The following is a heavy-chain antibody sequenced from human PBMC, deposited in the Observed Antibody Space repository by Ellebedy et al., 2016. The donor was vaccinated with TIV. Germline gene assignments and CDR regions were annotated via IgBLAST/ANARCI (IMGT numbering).Heavy chain of an antibody. CDR2: IYAGDSDT. Sequence: GESLKISXKVSGYRFNSYWVGWVRQMPGKGLEWMRLIYAGDSDTRYSPSFQGQVTISIDKSISTAYLEWSSLKASDSAMYYCTRRGSYGAMDVWGQGTTVTVSS. V-gene: IGHV5-51*01. J-gene: IGHJ6*02. CDR1: GYRFNSYW. CDR3: TRRGSYGAMDV. D-gene: IGHD2-8*01.